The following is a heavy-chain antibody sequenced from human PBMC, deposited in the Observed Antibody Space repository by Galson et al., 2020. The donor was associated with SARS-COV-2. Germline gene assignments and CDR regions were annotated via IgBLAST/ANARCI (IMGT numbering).Heavy chain of an antibody. Sequence: GEYLKISCAASGFTFTSYEMNWVRQAPGKGLEWISYISDSGTNIYYADSVKGRFTISRDSAKNSVYLQMTSLRAEDTAVYYCASPYLAAASFFGAFDLWGRGTMVTVSS. CDR3: ASPYLAAASFFGAFDL. CDR2: ISDSGTNI. D-gene: IGHD6-13*01. V-gene: IGHV3-48*03. CDR1: GFTFTSYE. J-gene: IGHJ3*01.